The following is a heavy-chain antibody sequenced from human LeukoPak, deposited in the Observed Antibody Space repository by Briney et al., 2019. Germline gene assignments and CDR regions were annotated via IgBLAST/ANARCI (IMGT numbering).Heavy chain of an antibody. V-gene: IGHV3-30*02. CDR2: IRYDGSNK. D-gene: IGHD5-18*01. J-gene: IGHJ4*02. CDR1: GFTFSSYG. CDR3: AKDPRGTLWGYFDY. Sequence: GGSLRLSCAASGFTFSSYGMHWVRQAPGKGLEWVAFIRYDGSNKYYADSVKGRFTISRDNSKNTLYLQMNSLRAEDTAVYYCAKDPRGTLWGYFDYWGQGTLVTVSS.